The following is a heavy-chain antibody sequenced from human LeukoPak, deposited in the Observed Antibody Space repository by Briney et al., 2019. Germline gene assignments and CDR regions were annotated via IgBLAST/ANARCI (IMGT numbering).Heavy chain of an antibody. J-gene: IGHJ4*02. V-gene: IGHV4-34*01. CDR3: ARVGAIRRRFDY. CDR2: INHSGST. Sequence: PSETLSLTCAVYGGSFSGYYWSWIRQPPGKGLEWIGEINHSGSTNYNPSLKSRVTISVDTSKNQFPLKLSSVTAADTAVYYCARVGAIRRRFDYWGQGTLVTVSS. CDR1: GGSFSGYY. D-gene: IGHD1-26*01.